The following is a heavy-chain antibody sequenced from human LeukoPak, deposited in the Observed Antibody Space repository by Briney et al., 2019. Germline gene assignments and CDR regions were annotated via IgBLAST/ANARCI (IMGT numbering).Heavy chain of an antibody. V-gene: IGHV3-30-3*01. D-gene: IGHD3-16*02. J-gene: IGHJ3*02. CDR1: GFTFSSYA. CDR3: ARPGHYDYVWGSYRPGAFDI. CDR2: ISYDGSNK. Sequence: GGSLRLSCAASGFTFSSYAMHWVRQAPGEGLEWVAVISYDGSNKYYADSVKGRFTISRDNSKNTLYLQMNSLRAEDTAVYYCARPGHYDYVWGSYRPGAFDIWGQGTMVTVSS.